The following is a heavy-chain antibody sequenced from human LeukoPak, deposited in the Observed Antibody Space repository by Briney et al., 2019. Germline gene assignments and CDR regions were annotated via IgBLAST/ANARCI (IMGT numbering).Heavy chain of an antibody. Sequence: ASVKVSCKASGGTFSSYAISWVRQAPGQGLEWMGRIIPIFGTANYAQKLQGRVTMTTDTSTSTAYMELRSLRSDDTAVYYCARDSSSWDQIDYWGQGTLVTVSS. CDR1: GGTFSSYA. V-gene: IGHV1-69*05. CDR2: IIPIFGTA. J-gene: IGHJ4*02. CDR3: ARDSSSWDQIDY. D-gene: IGHD6-13*01.